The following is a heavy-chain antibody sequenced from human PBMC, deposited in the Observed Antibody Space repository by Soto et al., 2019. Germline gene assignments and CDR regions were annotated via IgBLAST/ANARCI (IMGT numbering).Heavy chain of an antibody. CDR3: ARALRRGDCSGGSCYRDYYYGMDV. J-gene: IGHJ6*02. V-gene: IGHV6-1*01. CDR2: TYYRSKWYN. Sequence: SPTLSLTCAISGDSVSSNSAAWNWIRQSPSRGLEWLGRTYYRSKWYNDYAVSVKSRITINPDTSKNQFSLQLNSVTPEDTAVYYCARALRRGDCSGGSCYRDYYYGMDVWGQGTTVTVSS. D-gene: IGHD2-15*01. CDR1: GDSVSSNSAA.